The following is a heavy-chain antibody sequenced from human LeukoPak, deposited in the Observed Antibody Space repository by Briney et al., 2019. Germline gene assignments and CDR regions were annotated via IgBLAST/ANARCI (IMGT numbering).Heavy chain of an antibody. V-gene: IGHV1-18*01. CDR1: GYTFTSYG. J-gene: IGHJ6*03. CDR2: ITAYNDNT. D-gene: IGHD5-18*01. CDR3: ARGSGGYSYGNGYYYMDV. Sequence: ASVKVSCKASGYTFTSYGISWVRQAPGQGLEWMGWITAYNDNTYYAQKLQGRVTMTTDTSTSTAYMELRSLRSDDTAVYYCARGSGGYSYGNGYYYMDVWGKGTTVTVSS.